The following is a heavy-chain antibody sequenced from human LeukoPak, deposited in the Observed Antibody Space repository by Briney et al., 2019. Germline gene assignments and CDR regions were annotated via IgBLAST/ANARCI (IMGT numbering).Heavy chain of an antibody. CDR3: ARDLVSGVGTDY. CDR1: GGSISSYY. D-gene: IGHD2-8*01. V-gene: IGHV4-59*12. CDR2: IYYSGST. J-gene: IGHJ4*02. Sequence: SETLSLTCTVSGGSISSYYWSWIRQPPGKGLEWIGYIYYSGSTNYNPSLKSRVTISVDTSKNQFSLKLSSVTAADTAVYYCARDLVSGVGTDYWGQGTLVTVSS.